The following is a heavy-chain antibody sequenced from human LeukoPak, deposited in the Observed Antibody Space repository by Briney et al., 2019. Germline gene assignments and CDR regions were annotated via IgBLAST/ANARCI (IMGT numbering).Heavy chain of an antibody. J-gene: IGHJ4*02. V-gene: IGHV1-69*06. CDR3: ATARKNYDYVWGSYRRGHYFDY. D-gene: IGHD3-16*02. CDR1: GGTFSSYA. CDR2: IIPIFGTA. Sequence: SVKVSCKASGGTFSSYAISWVRQAPGQGLEWMGGIIPIFGTANYAQKFQGRVTMTEDTSTDTAYMELSSLRSEDTAVYYCATARKNYDYVWGSYRRGHYFDYWGQGTLVTVSS.